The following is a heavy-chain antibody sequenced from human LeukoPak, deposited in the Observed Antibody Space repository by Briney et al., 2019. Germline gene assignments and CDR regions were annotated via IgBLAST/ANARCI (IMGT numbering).Heavy chain of an antibody. Sequence: ASVKVSCKASGYTFPGYYMHWVRQAPGQGLEWXGWINPNSGGTNYAQKFQGRVTMTRDTSISTAYMELSRLRSDDTAVYYCAREHSSSSGKVFDYWGQGTLVTVSS. CDR2: INPNSGGT. J-gene: IGHJ4*02. V-gene: IGHV1-2*02. CDR3: AREHSSSSGKVFDY. D-gene: IGHD6-6*01. CDR1: GYTFPGYY.